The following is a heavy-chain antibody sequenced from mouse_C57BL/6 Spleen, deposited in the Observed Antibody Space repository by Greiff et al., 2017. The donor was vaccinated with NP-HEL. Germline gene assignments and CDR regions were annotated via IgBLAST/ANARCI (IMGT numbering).Heavy chain of an antibody. CDR3: ARGSYDGYYGWFAY. J-gene: IGHJ3*01. CDR1: GYTFTSYW. D-gene: IGHD2-3*01. V-gene: IGHV1-61*01. Sequence: VQLQQPGAELVRPGSSVKLSCKASGYTFTSYWMDWVKQRPGQGLEWIGNIYPSDSETHYNQKFKDKATLTVDKSSSTAYMQLSSLTSEDSAVYYCARGSYDGYYGWFAYWGQGTLVTVSA. CDR2: IYPSDSET.